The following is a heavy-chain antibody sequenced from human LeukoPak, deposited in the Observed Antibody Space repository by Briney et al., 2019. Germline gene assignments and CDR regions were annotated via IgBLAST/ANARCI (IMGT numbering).Heavy chain of an antibody. CDR1: GYTFTGYY. J-gene: IGHJ6*03. CDR3: ARGESSGYYHIYYYYYMDV. CDR2: INPNSGGT. D-gene: IGHD3-22*01. Sequence: ASVKVSCKASGYTFTGYYMHWVRQAPGQGLEWMGWINPNSGGTNYAQKFQGRVTMTRDTSISTAYMELSSLRSEDTAVYYCARGESSGYYHIYYYYYMDVWGKGTTVTVSS. V-gene: IGHV1-2*02.